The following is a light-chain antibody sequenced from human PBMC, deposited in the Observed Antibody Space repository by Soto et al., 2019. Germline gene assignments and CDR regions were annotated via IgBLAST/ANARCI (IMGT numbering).Light chain of an antibody. Sequence: QSALTQPASVSGSPGQSITISCTGTSSDIGGYNYVSWYQQHPGKAPKVIIYDVNSRPSGVSNRFSGSNSGNTASLTISGLQAEDEADYYCCSYASSTTLYVFGTGTKVTVL. CDR3: CSYASSTTLYV. CDR2: DVN. CDR1: SSDIGGYNY. J-gene: IGLJ1*01. V-gene: IGLV2-14*03.